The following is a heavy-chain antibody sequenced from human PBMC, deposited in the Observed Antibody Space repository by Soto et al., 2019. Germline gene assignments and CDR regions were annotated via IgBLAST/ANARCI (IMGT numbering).Heavy chain of an antibody. CDR2: VNGDGSST. J-gene: IGHJ3*01. D-gene: IGHD1-20*01. Sequence: GSLRLSCAASGFTFSNYWMHWVRQAPGKGLVWVSRVNGDGSSTFYADSVKGRFTISRDNAENTVFLQMNSLRAEDTAVYYCARDNWNTVWGQGTMVTVSS. CDR3: ARDNWNTV. V-gene: IGHV3-74*01. CDR1: GFTFSNYW.